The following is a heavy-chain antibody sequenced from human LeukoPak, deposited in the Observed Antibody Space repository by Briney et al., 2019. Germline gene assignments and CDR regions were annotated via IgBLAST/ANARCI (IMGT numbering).Heavy chain of an antibody. Sequence: PGGSLRLSCEASGFIFSSYWMSWVRQAPGKGLEWVATIRQDGSETHYVDSVKGRFTISRDNVKNSLYLQVNSLRAEDTAVYYCASSHHYYDRKRSIDYYYYGMDVWGQGTTVTVSS. D-gene: IGHD3-22*01. V-gene: IGHV3-7*01. CDR3: ASSHHYYDRKRSIDYYYYGMDV. CDR2: IRQDGSET. J-gene: IGHJ6*02. CDR1: GFIFSSYW.